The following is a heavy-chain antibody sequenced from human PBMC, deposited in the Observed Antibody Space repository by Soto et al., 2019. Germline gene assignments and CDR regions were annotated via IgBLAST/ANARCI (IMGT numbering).Heavy chain of an antibody. J-gene: IGHJ3*02. CDR3: ARPRELLGPDAFDI. V-gene: IGHV4-59*08. CDR2: IYYSGST. CDR1: GGSISSYY. Sequence: PSETLSLTCTVSGGSISSYYWSWIRQPPGKGLEWIGYIYYSGSTNYNPSLKSRVTISVDTSKNQFSLKLSSVTAADTAVYYCARPRELLGPDAFDIWGQGTMVTVSS. D-gene: IGHD1-26*01.